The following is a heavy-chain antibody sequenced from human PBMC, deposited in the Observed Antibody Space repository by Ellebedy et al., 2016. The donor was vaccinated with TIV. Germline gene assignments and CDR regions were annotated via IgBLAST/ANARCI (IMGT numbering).Heavy chain of an antibody. Sequence: PGGSLRLSCAASGFAVSSNYMTWVRQAPGRGLEWVSLIYSDGNTNYADSVKGRFTISRDNSKNTLYLQMNSLRAEDTAVYYCPKGQRVVTAPFDYWGHGTLVTVSS. CDR1: GFAVSSNY. CDR3: PKGQRVVTAPFDY. CDR2: IYSDGNT. J-gene: IGHJ4*01. V-gene: IGHV3-53*01. D-gene: IGHD2-21*02.